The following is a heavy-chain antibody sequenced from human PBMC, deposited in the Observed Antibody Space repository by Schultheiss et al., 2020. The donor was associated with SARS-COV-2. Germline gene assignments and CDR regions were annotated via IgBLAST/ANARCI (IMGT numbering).Heavy chain of an antibody. CDR2: ISSSGSTI. CDR1: GFTFSDYY. CDR3: ASLSTSWNWFDP. J-gene: IGHJ5*02. D-gene: IGHD2-2*01. Sequence: GGSLRLSCAASGFTFSDYYMSWIRQAPGKGLEWVSYISSSGSTIYYADSVKGRFTISRDNAKNSLYLQMNSLRAEDTAVYYCASLSTSWNWFDPWGQGTLVTVSS. V-gene: IGHV3-11*01.